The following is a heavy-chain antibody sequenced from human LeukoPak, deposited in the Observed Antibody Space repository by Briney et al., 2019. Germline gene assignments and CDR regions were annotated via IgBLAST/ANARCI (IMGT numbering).Heavy chain of an antibody. J-gene: IGHJ4*02. CDR3: ARGEDYDFWSGYSVY. D-gene: IGHD3-3*01. Sequence: GGSLRLSCAASVFTFSDYYMSWLRQAPGKGLEGVSDISSSGSTIYYADSVKGRFTISRDNAKNSLYLQMNSLRAEDTAVYYCARGEDYDFWSGYSVYWGQGTLVTVSS. CDR2: ISSSGSTI. CDR1: VFTFSDYY. V-gene: IGHV3-11*01.